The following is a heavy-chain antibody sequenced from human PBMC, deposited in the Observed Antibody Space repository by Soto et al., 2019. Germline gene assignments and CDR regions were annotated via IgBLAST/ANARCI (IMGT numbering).Heavy chain of an antibody. CDR3: AKDPFPYCGTVNCPGGMDV. CDR2: ISFSESNQ. V-gene: IGHV3-30*18. J-gene: IGHJ6*02. D-gene: IGHD2-21*01. CDR1: GFTFSTHG. Sequence: GGSLRLSCAASGFTFSTHGMHWVRQAPGKGLEWVTFISFSESNQYYADSVKGRFTISRDNSKNTLYLQMNNLRADDTAVYYFAKDPFPYCGTVNCPGGMDVWGQGTTVTVSS.